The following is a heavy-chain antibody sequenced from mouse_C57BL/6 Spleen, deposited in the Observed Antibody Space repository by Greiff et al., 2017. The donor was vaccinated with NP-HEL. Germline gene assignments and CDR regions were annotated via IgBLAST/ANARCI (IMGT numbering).Heavy chain of an antibody. V-gene: IGHV5-4*01. J-gene: IGHJ2*01. Sequence: EVKLVESGGGLVKPGGSLKLSCAASGFTFSSYAMSWVRQTPEKRLEWVATISDGGSYTYYPDNVKGRFTISRDNAKNNLYLQMSHLKSEDTAMYYCARDPYGVYYFDYWGQGTTLTVSS. D-gene: IGHD1-1*01. CDR3: ARDPYGVYYFDY. CDR2: ISDGGSYT. CDR1: GFTFSSYA.